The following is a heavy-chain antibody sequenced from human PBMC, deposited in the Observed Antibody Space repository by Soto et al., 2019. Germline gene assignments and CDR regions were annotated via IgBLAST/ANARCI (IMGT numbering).Heavy chain of an antibody. CDR3: LLLWVSLRDILSASADVDD. CDR1: GYSFTSYW. J-gene: IGHJ4*02. D-gene: IGHD3-9*01. CDR2: IYPGDSDT. Sequence: PGESLKISCKGSGYSFTSYWIGWVRQMPGKGLEWMGIIYPGDSDTRYSPSFQGQVTISADKSISTAYLQWSSLKASDTAMYYFLLLWVSLRDILSASADVDDLGEGT. V-gene: IGHV5-51*01.